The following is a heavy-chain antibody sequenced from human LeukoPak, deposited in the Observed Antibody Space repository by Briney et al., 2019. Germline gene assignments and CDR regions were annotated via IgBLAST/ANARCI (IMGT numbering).Heavy chain of an antibody. J-gene: IGHJ5*01. D-gene: IGHD1-26*01. V-gene: IGHV3-74*01. CDR2: INSDGSST. CDR1: GFTFSSYW. CDR3: ARDKVVGPTKFDS. Sequence: GGSLRLSCAASGFTFSSYWMHWVRQAPGKGLVWVSRINSDGSSTNDADSVKGRFTISRDNAKNSVYLHMNSLRAEDTAVYYCARDKVVGPTKFDSWGQGTLVTVSS.